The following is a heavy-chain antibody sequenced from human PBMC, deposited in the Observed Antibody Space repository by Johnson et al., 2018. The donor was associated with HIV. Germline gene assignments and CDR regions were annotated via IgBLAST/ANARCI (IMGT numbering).Heavy chain of an antibody. CDR3: ARSGYCTTSSCTDDAFDI. Sequence: EMQLVESGGGVVQPGRSLRLSCAASGFTVSSNSMTWVRQAPGKGLEWVSLIYRGGSTYYADSVKGRFTISRDNSKNTLYLQMNSLRAEDTAVYYCARSGYCTTSSCTDDAFDIWGQGTMVTVSS. CDR1: GFTVSSNS. CDR2: IYRGGST. J-gene: IGHJ3*02. D-gene: IGHD2-2*01. V-gene: IGHV3-66*01.